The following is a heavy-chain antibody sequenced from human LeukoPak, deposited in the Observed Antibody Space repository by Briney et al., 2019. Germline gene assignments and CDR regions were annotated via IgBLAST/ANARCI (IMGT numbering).Heavy chain of an antibody. CDR2: VHGSGST. CDR3: ARAPEFSSGWLLDC. Sequence: PSETLSLTCTVSGVSISTYYWTWIRQSAGKGLEWIVRVHGSGSTNYNPSLVSRVTMSLDTSKNQFSLKVSSVTAADTGMYYCARAPEFSSGWLLDCWGQGSLVTVSS. D-gene: IGHD6-19*01. CDR1: GVSISTYY. J-gene: IGHJ4*02. V-gene: IGHV4-4*07.